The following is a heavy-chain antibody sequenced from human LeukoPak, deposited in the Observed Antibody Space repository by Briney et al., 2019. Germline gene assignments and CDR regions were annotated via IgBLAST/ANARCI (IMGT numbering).Heavy chain of an antibody. CDR1: GFTFSSYA. V-gene: IGHV3-30*14. Sequence: PGGSLRLSCAASGFTFSSYAMHWVRQAPGKGLEWVAVISYDGSNKYYADPVKGRFTISRDNSKNTLYLEMNSLRPEDTAVYYCAGHLTISHWTFDPWGQGTLVTVTS. D-gene: IGHD3-3*01. CDR2: ISYDGSNK. J-gene: IGHJ5*02. CDR3: AGHLTISHWTFDP.